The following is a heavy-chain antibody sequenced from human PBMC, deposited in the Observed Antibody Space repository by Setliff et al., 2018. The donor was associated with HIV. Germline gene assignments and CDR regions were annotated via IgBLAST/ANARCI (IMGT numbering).Heavy chain of an antibody. CDR3: ARGSSGWTFDY. V-gene: IGHV4-34*01. CDR2: INQSGNT. Sequence: SETLSLTCTVYGGSFSGYYWSWIRQPPGMGLEWIGEINQSGNTNYNPSLKSRVTISADPSKNQFSLKLSSVTAADTAVYYCARGSSGWTFDYWGQGTLVTVSS. J-gene: IGHJ4*02. D-gene: IGHD6-19*01. CDR1: GGSFSGYY.